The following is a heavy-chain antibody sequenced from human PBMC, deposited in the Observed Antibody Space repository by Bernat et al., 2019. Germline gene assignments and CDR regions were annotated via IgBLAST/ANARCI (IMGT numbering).Heavy chain of an antibody. CDR3: ARDPRSSSLLWWYFDL. V-gene: IGHV3-30*02. Sequence: QVQLVESGGGVVQPGGSLRLSCAESGFTFSSNGMHWVRQAPGKGLEWVAFIQYDGNNEYYADSVKGRFTISRDNSKNTLYLQMNSLRAEDTAVYYCARDPRSSSLLWWYFDLWGRGTLVTVSS. CDR1: GFTFSSNG. D-gene: IGHD6-13*01. J-gene: IGHJ2*01. CDR2: IQYDGNNE.